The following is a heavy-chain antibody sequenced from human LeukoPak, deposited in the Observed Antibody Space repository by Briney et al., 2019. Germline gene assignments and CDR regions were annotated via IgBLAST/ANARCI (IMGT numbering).Heavy chain of an antibody. Sequence: PSETLSLTCAVSGGSISSSNWWSWVRQPPGKGLEWIGEIYHSGSTNYNPSLKSRVTISVDKSKNQFSLKLSSVTAADTAVYYCASIGYCTNGVCYRGDYWGQGTLVTVSS. CDR1: GGSISSSNW. D-gene: IGHD2-8*01. V-gene: IGHV4-4*02. CDR2: IYHSGST. CDR3: ASIGYCTNGVCYRGDY. J-gene: IGHJ4*02.